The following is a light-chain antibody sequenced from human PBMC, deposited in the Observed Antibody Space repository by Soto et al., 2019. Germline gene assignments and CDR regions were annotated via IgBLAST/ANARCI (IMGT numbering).Light chain of an antibody. CDR1: QSVSRSY. CDR2: GAS. Sequence: EIVLTQSPGTLSLSPGDRATLSCRASQSVSRSYLGWYQQKPGQAPRLLIYGASTRATGIPARFSGSGSGTEFTLTINSLQSEDFAVYYCQQYNNWPRTFGQGTKVDI. V-gene: IGKV3-15*01. CDR3: QQYNNWPRT. J-gene: IGKJ1*01.